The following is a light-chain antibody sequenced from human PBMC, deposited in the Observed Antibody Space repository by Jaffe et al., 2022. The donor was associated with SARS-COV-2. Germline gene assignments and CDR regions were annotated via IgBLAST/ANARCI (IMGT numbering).Light chain of an antibody. V-gene: IGKV3-20*01. CDR1: QSVSNSY. J-gene: IGKJ2*01. CDR2: GAS. Sequence: DIVLTQSPGTLSLSPGERATLSCRASQSVSNSYLAWYQQKPGQAPRLLIYGASSRATGIPDRFSGSGSGTDFTLTISRLEPEDFAVYYCQQYAGSPRTFGQGTKLEIK. CDR3: QQYAGSPRT.